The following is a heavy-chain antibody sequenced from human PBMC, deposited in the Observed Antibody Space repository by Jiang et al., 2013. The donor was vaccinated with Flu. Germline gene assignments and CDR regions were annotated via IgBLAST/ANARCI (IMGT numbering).Heavy chain of an antibody. V-gene: IGHV3-30*04. Sequence: VQLVESGGGVVQPGRSLRLSCAASGFSFSNYAIHWVRQAPGKGLEWVAVISSDGSNEYYADSVRGRFTISRDNSKNTLYLQMNSLRAEDTAVYYCAREGDWGTIDYWGQGTLVTVSS. CDR2: ISSDGSNE. J-gene: IGHJ4*02. D-gene: IGHD3-16*01. CDR1: GFSFSNYA. CDR3: AREGDWGTIDY.